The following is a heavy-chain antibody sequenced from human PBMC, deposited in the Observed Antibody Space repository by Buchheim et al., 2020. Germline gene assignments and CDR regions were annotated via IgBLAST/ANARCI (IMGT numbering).Heavy chain of an antibody. D-gene: IGHD6-19*01. CDR1: GFTFSRCW. V-gene: IGHV3-7*01. Sequence: EVQLVETGGGLVQPGESLRLSCAASGFTFSRCWMYWVRQAPGKGLEWVANINQDGSEKHYVDSVKGRFNIPRDNAKNSLDLQMNSLRADDTAVYYCVGSPYNSAVFDYWGQGAL. CDR3: VGSPYNSAVFDY. J-gene: IGHJ4*02. CDR2: INQDGSEK.